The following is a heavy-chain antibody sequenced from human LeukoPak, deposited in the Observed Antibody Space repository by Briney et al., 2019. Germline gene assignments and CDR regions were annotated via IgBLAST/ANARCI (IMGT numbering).Heavy chain of an antibody. V-gene: IGHV5-51*01. CDR2: IYPGDSDT. Sequence: GEPLKISCKGSGYSFTNYWIGWVRKMPGKGLEWVGIIYPGDSDTRYSPSFQGQVTISADKSISTAYLQWSSLKASDTAMYYCARRGYCSSISCSYYFDYWGQGTLVTVSS. CDR3: ARRGYCSSISCSYYFDY. CDR1: GYSFTNYW. J-gene: IGHJ4*02. D-gene: IGHD2-2*01.